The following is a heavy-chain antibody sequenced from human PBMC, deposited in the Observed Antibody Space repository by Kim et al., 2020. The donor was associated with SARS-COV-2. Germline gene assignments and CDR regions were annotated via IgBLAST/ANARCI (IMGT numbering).Heavy chain of an antibody. CDR1: GFTFSSYE. Sequence: GGSLGLSCAASGFTFSSYEMNWVRQAPGKGLEWVSYISSSGSTIYYADSVKGRFTISRDNAKNSLYLQMNSLRAEDTAVYYCARAKYGSGSYPGWGKVPDYYYYGMDVWGQGTTVTVSS. CDR2: ISSSGSTI. CDR3: ARAKYGSGSYPGWGKVPDYYYYGMDV. V-gene: IGHV3-48*03. J-gene: IGHJ6*02. D-gene: IGHD3-10*01.